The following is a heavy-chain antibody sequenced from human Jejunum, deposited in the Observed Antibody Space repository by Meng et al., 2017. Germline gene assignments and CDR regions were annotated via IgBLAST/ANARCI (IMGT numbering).Heavy chain of an antibody. CDR3: VHSQRQSGFDACFDF. V-gene: IGHV2-5*02. CDR1: GFSRSTNGVS. Sequence: QLPSMRSGPPLPEPTQPPALPCLFFGFSRSTNGVSIGWIWQPQRKGMEWLAIVYWDHDKSYNSYLNSKVPITVAVSKSQVDLTLNHMDAVDTATYYCVHSQRQSGFDACFDFWGQGTLVTVSS. CDR2: VYWDHDK. D-gene: IGHD5-12*01. J-gene: IGHJ4*02.